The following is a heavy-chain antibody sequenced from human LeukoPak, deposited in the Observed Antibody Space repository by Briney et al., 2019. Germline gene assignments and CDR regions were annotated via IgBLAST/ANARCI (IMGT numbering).Heavy chain of an antibody. D-gene: IGHD5/OR15-5a*01. J-gene: IGHJ4*02. V-gene: IGHV4-39*01. CDR1: GGSISSSSYY. Sequence: SETLSLTCSVSGGSISSSSYYWGWIRQPPGKKLEWIGNIYYSGSTYYNPSLKSRVTISVDTSKNQFSLKLSSVTAADTAVYYCARPQRYSMYALDYWGQGTLVTVSS. CDR3: ARPQRYSMYALDY. CDR2: IYYSGST.